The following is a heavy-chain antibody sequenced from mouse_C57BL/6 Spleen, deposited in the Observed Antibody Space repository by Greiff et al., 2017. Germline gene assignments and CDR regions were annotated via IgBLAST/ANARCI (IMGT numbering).Heavy chain of an antibody. CDR3: ASYSNLAWFAY. J-gene: IGHJ3*01. Sequence: EVQGVESGGDLVKPGGSLKLSCAASGFTFSSYGMSWVRQTPDKRLAWVATISSGGSYTYYPDSVKGRFTISRDNAKNTLYLQMSSLKSEDTAMYYCASYSNLAWFAYWGQGTLVTVSA. CDR2: ISSGGSYT. V-gene: IGHV5-6*01. D-gene: IGHD2-5*01. CDR1: GFTFSSYG.